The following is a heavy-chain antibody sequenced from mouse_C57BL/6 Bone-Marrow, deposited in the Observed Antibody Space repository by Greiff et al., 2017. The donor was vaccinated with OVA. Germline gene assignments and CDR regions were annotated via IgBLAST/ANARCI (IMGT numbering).Heavy chain of an antibody. D-gene: IGHD1-1*01. Sequence: EVKVVESGGGLVQPGGSLKLSCAASGFTFSDYYMYWVRQTPEKRLEWVAYISNGGGSTYYPDTVKGRFTISRDNAKNTLYLQMSRLKSEDTAMYYCARHEDYYGSSYLAWFAYRGQGTLVTVSA. CDR1: GFTFSDYY. CDR2: ISNGGGST. J-gene: IGHJ3*01. CDR3: ARHEDYYGSSYLAWFAY. V-gene: IGHV5-12*01.